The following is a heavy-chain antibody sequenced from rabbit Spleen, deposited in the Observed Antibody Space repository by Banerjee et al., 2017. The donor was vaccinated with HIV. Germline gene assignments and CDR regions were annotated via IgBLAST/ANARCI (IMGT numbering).Heavy chain of an antibody. CDR3: VRGASSSGYYSL. J-gene: IGHJ4*01. Sequence: QEQLMESGGGLVQPGGSLKLSCKASGFDFSSYGISWVRQAPGKGLEWIGYIDPLFGTTYYANWVNGRFTISSHNAQNTLYLQLNSLTAADTATYFCVRGASSSGYYSLRGPGPLVTV. CDR1: GFDFSSYG. D-gene: IGHD1-1*01. V-gene: IGHV1S47*01. CDR2: IDPLFGTT.